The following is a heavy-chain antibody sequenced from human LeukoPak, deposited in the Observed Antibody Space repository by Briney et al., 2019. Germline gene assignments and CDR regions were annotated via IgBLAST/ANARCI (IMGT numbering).Heavy chain of an antibody. CDR3: ARQVYFRYYFDY. D-gene: IGHD2/OR15-2a*01. Sequence: ASVKVSCKASGGTFSSYAISWVRQAPGQGLEWMGGIIPIFGTANYAQKFQGRVTITADKSTSTAYMELSSLRSEDTAVYYCARQVYFRYYFDYWGQGTLVTVSS. CDR2: IIPIFGTA. V-gene: IGHV1-69*06. J-gene: IGHJ4*02. CDR1: GGTFSSYA.